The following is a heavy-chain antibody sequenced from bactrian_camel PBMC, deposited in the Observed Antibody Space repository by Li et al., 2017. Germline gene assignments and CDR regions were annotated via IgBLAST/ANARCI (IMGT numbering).Heavy chain of an antibody. CDR3: APKMLYFTENGVNSNY. V-gene: IGHV3S1*01. J-gene: IGHJ4*01. CDR2: INSGGTT. CDR1: AYTYNSNC. Sequence: HVQLVESGGGSVQAGGSLRLSCAASAYTYNSNCKGWFRQAPGKGLEWVSAINSGGTTYYADSVKGRFTISRDNAKNMMYLQMNSLKPEDAAMYYCAPKMLYFTENGVNSNYWGQGTQVTVS. D-gene: IGHD1*01.